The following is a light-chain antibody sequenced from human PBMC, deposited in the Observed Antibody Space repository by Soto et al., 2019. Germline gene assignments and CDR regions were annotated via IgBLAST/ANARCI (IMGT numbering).Light chain of an antibody. CDR2: SDN. V-gene: IGLV3-21*04. CDR3: QVWDSIANHVV. J-gene: IGLJ2*01. CDR1: DIGRKS. Sequence: SYELTQPPSVAVAPGTTASISCEGNDIGRKSVHWYQKKSGQAPVLVIHSDNDRPSGIPDRFSGSNYGNTAPLTISRVEAGDEAVHYCQVWDSIANHVVFGGRTQVTV.